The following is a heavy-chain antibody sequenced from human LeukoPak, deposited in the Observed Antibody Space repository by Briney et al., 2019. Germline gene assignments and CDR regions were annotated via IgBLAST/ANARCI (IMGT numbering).Heavy chain of an antibody. CDR1: GYTFTSYG. CDR2: ISALNGKP. CDR3: PRAGTTLLLYY. Sequence: ASVNVSCMASGYTFTSYGIIGVRPAPGQGLQWMGWISALNGKPNYAQNLQVRVTMTTDTSTNTVYLELRILTSDDTAAYYCPRAGTTLLLYYWGQGTLVTVYS. V-gene: IGHV1-18*01. J-gene: IGHJ4*02. D-gene: IGHD4-11*01.